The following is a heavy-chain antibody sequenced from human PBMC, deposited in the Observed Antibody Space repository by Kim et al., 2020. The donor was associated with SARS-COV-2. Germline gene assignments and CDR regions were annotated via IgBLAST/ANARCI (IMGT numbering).Heavy chain of an antibody. V-gene: IGHV1-18*01. J-gene: IGHJ6*02. CDR2: IGAYNGMS. Sequence: APVKVSCKASGYTFAAYGISWVRQARGQGLEWMGGIGAYNGMSDYGQTFHDRITMTTDISSSTAYLEVRSLRSDDTAIYYCARGGRGDHFYNGMDVWGQGTAVTVSS. D-gene: IGHD2-21*02. CDR1: GYTFAAYG. CDR3: ARGGRGDHFYNGMDV.